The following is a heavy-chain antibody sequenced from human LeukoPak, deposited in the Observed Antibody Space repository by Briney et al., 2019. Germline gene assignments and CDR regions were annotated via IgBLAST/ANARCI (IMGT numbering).Heavy chain of an antibody. CDR2: ISGSGSST. Sequence: PGGSLRLSCAASGFTLRSYVMSWVRQAPGKGLEWVSSISGSGSSTYYADSVKGRFTISRDNSKNTLCLQMNSLRAEDTAVYYCAKDRGLVLVPAAIDFDCWGQETLVTVSS. D-gene: IGHD2-2*01. V-gene: IGHV3-23*01. CDR3: AKDRGLVLVPAAIDFDC. J-gene: IGHJ4*02. CDR1: GFTLRSYV.